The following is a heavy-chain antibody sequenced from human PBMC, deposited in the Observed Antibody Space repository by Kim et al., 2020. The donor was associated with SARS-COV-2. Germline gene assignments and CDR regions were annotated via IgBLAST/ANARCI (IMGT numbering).Heavy chain of an antibody. CDR3: AREVAVAGGLFDY. Sequence: GGSLRLSCAASGFTFSDYYMSWIRQAPGKGLEWVSYISSSSSYTNYADSVKGRFTISRDNAKNSLYLQMNSLRAEDTAVYYCAREVAVAGGLFDYWGQGTLVTVSS. V-gene: IGHV3-11*06. D-gene: IGHD6-19*01. CDR2: ISSSSSYT. CDR1: GFTFSDYY. J-gene: IGHJ4*02.